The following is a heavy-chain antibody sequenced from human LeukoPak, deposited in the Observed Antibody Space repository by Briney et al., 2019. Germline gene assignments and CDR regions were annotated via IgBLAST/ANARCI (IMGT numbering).Heavy chain of an antibody. CDR1: GVSISSLY. J-gene: IGHJ6*02. Sequence: SETLSLTCSVSGVSISSLYWSWVRQPPGKGLEYIGYVHYTGATNYNPSLTSRVVVSMDASKNQFSLNLNSVTAADTAVYYCVRSATIAVFRYGMDVWAQGTTVTVSS. CDR2: VHYTGAT. V-gene: IGHV4-59*11. CDR3: VRSATIAVFRYGMDV. D-gene: IGHD5-24*01.